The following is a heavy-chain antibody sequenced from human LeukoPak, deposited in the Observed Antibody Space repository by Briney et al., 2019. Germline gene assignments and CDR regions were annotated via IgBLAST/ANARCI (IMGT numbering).Heavy chain of an antibody. CDR1: GFTFDDYG. J-gene: IGHJ6*03. CDR2: INWNGGST. Sequence: PGGSLRLSCAASGFTFDDYGMSWVRQAPGKGLEWVSGINWNGGSTGYADSVKGRFTISRDNAKNSLYLQMNSLRAEDTALYYCARYGDRYYYYYMDVWGKGTTVTVSS. D-gene: IGHD4-17*01. V-gene: IGHV3-20*04. CDR3: ARYGDRYYYYYMDV.